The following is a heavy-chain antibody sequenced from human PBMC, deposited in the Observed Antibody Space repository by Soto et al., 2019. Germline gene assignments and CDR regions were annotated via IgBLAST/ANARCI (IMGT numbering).Heavy chain of an antibody. CDR2: IYWDDDK. CDR1: GVSLSSSGVG. J-gene: IGHJ4*02. Sequence: QITVKEPGPTVVKPTQTLTLNCTFSGVSLSSSGVGVGWIRQPPGKALEWLALIYWDDDKRYSPSLKSRLTVTKDTSKSQVVLSMTNMDPADTATYFCALSGGSGRGWSGFFDLWGQGTLVTVSS. V-gene: IGHV2-5*02. CDR3: ALSGGSGRGWSGFFDL. D-gene: IGHD6-19*01.